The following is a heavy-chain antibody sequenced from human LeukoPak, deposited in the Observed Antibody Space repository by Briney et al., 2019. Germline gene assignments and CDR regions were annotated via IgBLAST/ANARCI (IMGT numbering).Heavy chain of an antibody. V-gene: IGHV1-18*01. CDR1: GYTFTSYD. CDR3: ARVVNDYFDH. Sequence: GASVTVSCTASGYTFTSYDISWVRLAPGQGLEWMGWISAYNGNTNYAQKLQGRVTMTTDTSTSTAYMELRSLRSDDTAVYYCARVVNDYFDHWGQGTLVTVSS. CDR2: ISAYNGNT. J-gene: IGHJ4*02.